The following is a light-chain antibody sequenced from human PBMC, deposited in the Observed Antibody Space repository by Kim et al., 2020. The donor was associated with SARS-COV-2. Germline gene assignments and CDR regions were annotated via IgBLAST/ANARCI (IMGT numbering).Light chain of an antibody. CDR2: EDN. CDR3: QSYDSATWV. J-gene: IGLJ3*02. V-gene: IGLV6-57*01. Sequence: GKTVTIACTRSSGSIASNYVQWYQQRPGSSPTTVIHEDNERPSGVPDRFSGSIDSSSNSASLTISGLKNEDEADYYCQSYDSATWVFGGGTQLTVL. CDR1: SGSIASNY.